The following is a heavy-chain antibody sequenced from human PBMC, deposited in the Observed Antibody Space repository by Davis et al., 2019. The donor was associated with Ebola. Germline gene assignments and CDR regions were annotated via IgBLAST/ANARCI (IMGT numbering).Heavy chain of an antibody. Sequence: GESLKISCAASGFTFSSYGMHWVRQAPGKGLEWVSYISGSSSTMYYADSVKGRFTISRDNSKNTLSLQMNSLRAEDTAVYYCARGGETRLEYWGQGTLVTVSS. CDR2: ISGSSSTM. CDR1: GFTFSSYG. CDR3: ARGGETRLEY. J-gene: IGHJ4*02. V-gene: IGHV3-48*01. D-gene: IGHD3-10*01.